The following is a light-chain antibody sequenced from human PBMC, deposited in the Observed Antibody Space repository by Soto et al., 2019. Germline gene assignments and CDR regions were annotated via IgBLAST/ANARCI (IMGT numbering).Light chain of an antibody. CDR2: DVS. V-gene: IGLV2-14*01. CDR3: SSYTSSSTLEGV. CDR1: SSDVCGYNY. J-gene: IGLJ1*01. Sequence: QSLLTQPASVSGSPGQSITISCTGTSSDVCGYNYVSWYQQHPGKAPKLMIYDVSNRPSGVSNRFSGSKSGNTASLTISGLQAEDEADYYCSSYTSSSTLEGVFGTGTKVTVL.